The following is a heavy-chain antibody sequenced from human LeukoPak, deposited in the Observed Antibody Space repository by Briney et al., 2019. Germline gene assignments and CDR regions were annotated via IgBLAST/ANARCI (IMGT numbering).Heavy chain of an antibody. CDR1: GFTFSSYG. CDR3: AKDGWDHGDYVALLFDY. V-gene: IGHV3-23*01. D-gene: IGHD4-17*01. Sequence: GGSLRLSCAASGFTFSSYGMSWVRQAPGMGLEWVSAISGSGGSTYYADSVKGRFTISRDNSKNTLYLQMNSLRAEDTAVYYCAKDGWDHGDYVALLFDYWGQGTLVTVSS. CDR2: ISGSGGST. J-gene: IGHJ4*02.